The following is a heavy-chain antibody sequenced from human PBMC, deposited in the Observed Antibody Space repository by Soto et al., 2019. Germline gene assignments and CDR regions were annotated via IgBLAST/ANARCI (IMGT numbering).Heavy chain of an antibody. CDR3: ARAGYCSSTSCYAGNPYFDD. CDR1: GYTFTSYD. J-gene: IGHJ4*02. D-gene: IGHD2-2*01. CDR2: MNPNSGNT. V-gene: IGHV1-8*01. Sequence: ASVKVSCKASGYTFTSYDINWVRQATGQGLEWMGWMNPNSGNTGYAQKFQGRVTMTRNTSISTAYMELSSLRSEDTAVYYCARAGYCSSTSCYAGNPYFDDWGQGTLVTVSS.